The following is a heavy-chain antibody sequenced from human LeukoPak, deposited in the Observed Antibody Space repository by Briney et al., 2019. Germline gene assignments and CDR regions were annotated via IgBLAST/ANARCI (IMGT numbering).Heavy chain of an antibody. V-gene: IGHV1-2*02. CDR2: INPNSGGA. CDR1: GYTFTGYY. Sequence: ASVKVSCKASGYTFTGYYMHWVRQAPGQGLEWMGWINPNSGGANYAQKFQGRVTMTRGTSISTAYMELSRLRSDDTAVYYCARQDIVVVVAATSSWFDPWGQGTLVTVSS. J-gene: IGHJ5*02. D-gene: IGHD2-15*01. CDR3: ARQDIVVVVAATSSWFDP.